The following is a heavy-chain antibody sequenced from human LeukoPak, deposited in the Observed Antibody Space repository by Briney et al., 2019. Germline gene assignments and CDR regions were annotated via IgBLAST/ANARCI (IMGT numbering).Heavy chain of an antibody. CDR2: INIDGST. Sequence: GGSLRLSCAASGFTFSSYAMSWVRQAPGKGLEWVSIINIDGSTYYADSVKGRFTISRDNSKNTLSLQMISLRDEDTAVYYCARDVASPFGGGDKGGFWGQGTLVTVSS. CDR3: ARDVASPFGGGDKGGF. V-gene: IGHV3-53*01. CDR1: GFTFSSYA. J-gene: IGHJ4*02. D-gene: IGHD3-16*01.